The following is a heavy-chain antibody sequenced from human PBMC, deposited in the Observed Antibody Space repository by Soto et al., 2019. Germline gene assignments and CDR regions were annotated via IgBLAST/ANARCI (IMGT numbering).Heavy chain of an antibody. Sequence: PPETLSLTCSVSGGSIASYYWTWIRQPPGKGLEWIGYISYGGSTNYNPSLERRVTISVDTSKIQFSLTLSSVTAADTAVYYCARGLGYCSGCSCYRLHRYYFAYRGQGTLVSVSS. J-gene: IGHJ4*02. CDR1: GGSIASYY. CDR2: ISYGGST. V-gene: IGHV4-59*01. CDR3: ARGLGYCSGCSCYRLHRYYFAY. D-gene: IGHD2-15*01.